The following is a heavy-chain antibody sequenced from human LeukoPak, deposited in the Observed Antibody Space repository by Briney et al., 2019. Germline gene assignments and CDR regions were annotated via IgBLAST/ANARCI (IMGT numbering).Heavy chain of an antibody. Sequence: GESLNISCKGSEYSFTSYSIGWVRQMPGKGLEWMGIIYPGDSDTRYSPSFQGQVTISADKSISTAYLQWSSLKASDTAMYYCARQSLMVRGVIDTAPDYWGQGTPVTVSS. CDR1: EYSFTSYS. J-gene: IGHJ4*02. CDR2: IYPGDSDT. V-gene: IGHV5-51*01. CDR3: ARQSLMVRGVIDTAPDY. D-gene: IGHD3-10*01.